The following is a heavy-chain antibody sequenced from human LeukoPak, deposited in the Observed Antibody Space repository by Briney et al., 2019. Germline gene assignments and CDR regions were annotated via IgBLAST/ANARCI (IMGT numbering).Heavy chain of an antibody. Sequence: TSETLSLTCAVYGDSFTYYHWTWIRQSPGRGLEWIGEVSHTGDTDYNPSLKSRVTISVDTSKNQFSLKLSSVTAADTAVYYCARGRHYYDSSGYSNWGQGTLVTVSS. CDR1: GDSFTYYH. J-gene: IGHJ4*02. D-gene: IGHD3-22*01. CDR2: VSHTGDT. V-gene: IGHV4-34*01. CDR3: ARGRHYYDSSGYSN.